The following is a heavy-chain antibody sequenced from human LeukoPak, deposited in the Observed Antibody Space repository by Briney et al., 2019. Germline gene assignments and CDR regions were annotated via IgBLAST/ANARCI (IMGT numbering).Heavy chain of an antibody. CDR1: GFTVSSNY. CDR2: IYSGGST. Sequence: QPGGSLRLSCTVSGFTVSSNYMSWVRQAPGKGLEWVSVIYSGGSTYYADSVKGRFTISRDNSKNTLYLQMNSLRAEDTAVYYCAREGGYDSGPPPVWGQGTLVTVSS. CDR3: AREGGYDSGPPPV. D-gene: IGHD5-12*01. V-gene: IGHV3-66*01. J-gene: IGHJ4*02.